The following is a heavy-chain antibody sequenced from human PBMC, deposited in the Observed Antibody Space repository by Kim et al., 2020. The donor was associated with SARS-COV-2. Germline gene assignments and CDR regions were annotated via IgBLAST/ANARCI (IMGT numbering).Heavy chain of an antibody. Sequence: GGSLRLSCAASGFTFSSYDMSWVRQAPGKGLEWVSDIYSGGSSTYYADSVKGRFTISRDNSKNTLYLQMNSLRAEDTAVYYCAKEESGSSGYYYWEGWFDPRGQGTLVTVSS. D-gene: IGHD3-22*01. CDR2: IYSGGSST. CDR1: GFTFSSYD. CDR3: AKEESGSSGYYYWEGWFDP. J-gene: IGHJ5*02. V-gene: IGHV3-23*03.